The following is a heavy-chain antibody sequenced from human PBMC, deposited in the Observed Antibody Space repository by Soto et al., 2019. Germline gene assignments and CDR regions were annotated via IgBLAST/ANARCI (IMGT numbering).Heavy chain of an antibody. CDR1: GDSIDSDKYY. CDR3: ARLEGLATISYYFDF. D-gene: IGHD3-9*01. J-gene: IGHJ4*02. V-gene: IGHV4-39*01. Sequence: SETLSLTCSVSGDSIDSDKYYWAWILHPPGKGLEWIGSIYFRGNTYYNPSLQTRVTISLDKSKSQFSLKLNSVTAADSAVYFCARLEGLATISYYFDFWGQGALVTVSS. CDR2: IYFRGNT.